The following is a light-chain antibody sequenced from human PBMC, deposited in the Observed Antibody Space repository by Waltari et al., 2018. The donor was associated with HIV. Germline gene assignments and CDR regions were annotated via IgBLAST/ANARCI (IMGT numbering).Light chain of an antibody. CDR3: QQYNSYSWT. V-gene: IGKV1-5*03. CDR1: QSISSW. Sequence: DIQMTQSPSTLSASVGDRVTITCRASQSISSWLAWYQQKPGKAPKLLIYKASSLESVVPSRFSGSGSGTEFTLTISSLQPYDFATYYCQQYNSYSWTFGQGTKVE. CDR2: KAS. J-gene: IGKJ1*01.